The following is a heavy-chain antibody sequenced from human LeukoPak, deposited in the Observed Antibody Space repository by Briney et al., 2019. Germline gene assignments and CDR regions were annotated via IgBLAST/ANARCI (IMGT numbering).Heavy chain of an antibody. Sequence: GGSLRLSCAASGFTFSSYEMNWVRQAPGKGLEWVSYISSSGSTIYYADSVKGRFTISRDNAKNSLYLQMNSLRAEDTAVYYCARALPIYYYDRKTPGDYWGQGTLVTVSS. CDR2: ISSSGSTI. J-gene: IGHJ4*02. D-gene: IGHD3-22*01. CDR1: GFTFSSYE. CDR3: ARALPIYYYDRKTPGDY. V-gene: IGHV3-48*03.